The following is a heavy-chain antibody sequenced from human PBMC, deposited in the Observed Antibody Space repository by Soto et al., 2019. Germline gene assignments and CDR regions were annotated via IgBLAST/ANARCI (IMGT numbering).Heavy chain of an antibody. V-gene: IGHV3-48*02. CDR1: GFTFTTYG. J-gene: IGHJ4*02. CDR2: ISGSSSTI. Sequence: GGSLRLSCAASGFTFTTYGMNWVRQAPGKGLEWVSYISGSSSTIYYADSVKGRFTISRDNAKNSLYLQMNSLRDEDTAVYYCAGARAGFYDYGDYDGYWGQGTLVTVSS. D-gene: IGHD4-17*01. CDR3: AGARAGFYDYGDYDGY.